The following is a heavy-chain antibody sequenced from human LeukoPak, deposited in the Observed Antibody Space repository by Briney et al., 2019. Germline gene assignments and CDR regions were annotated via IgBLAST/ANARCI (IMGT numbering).Heavy chain of an antibody. J-gene: IGHJ4*02. V-gene: IGHV3-30-3*01. CDR2: ISYDGSNK. CDR1: GFTFSSYA. D-gene: IGHD2-15*01. Sequence: PGGSPRLSCAASGFTFSSYAMHWVRQAPGKGLEWVAVISYDGSNKYYADSVKGRFTISRDNSKNTLYLQMNSLRAEDTAVYYCARDAVVVAAPPHIDYWGQGTLVTVSS. CDR3: ARDAVVVAAPPHIDY.